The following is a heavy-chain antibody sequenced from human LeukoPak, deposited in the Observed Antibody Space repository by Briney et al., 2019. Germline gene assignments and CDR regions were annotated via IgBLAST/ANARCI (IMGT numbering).Heavy chain of an antibody. CDR3: ARPGRDGYNPDAFDI. V-gene: IGHV3-23*01. CDR1: GFTFSSYA. D-gene: IGHD5-24*01. Sequence: GGSLRLSCAASGFTFSSYAMSWVRQAPGKGLEWVSAISGSGGSTYYADSVKGRFTISRDNSKNTLYLQMNSLRAEDSAVYYCARPGRDGYNPDAFDIWGQGTMVTVSS. J-gene: IGHJ3*02. CDR2: ISGSGGST.